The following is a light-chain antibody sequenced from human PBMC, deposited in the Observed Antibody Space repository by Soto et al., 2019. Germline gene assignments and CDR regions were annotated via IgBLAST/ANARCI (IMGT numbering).Light chain of an antibody. CDR3: QQSFSDPPLS. CDR2: AAS. V-gene: IGKV1-39*01. Sequence: GDRVTITCRASQSISSWLAWYQQKPGKAPKLLISAASSLRDGVPSRFSGSGSGTVFTLTINSLHPEDFATYYCQQSFSDPPLSFGGGTRVEVK. J-gene: IGKJ4*01. CDR1: QSISSW.